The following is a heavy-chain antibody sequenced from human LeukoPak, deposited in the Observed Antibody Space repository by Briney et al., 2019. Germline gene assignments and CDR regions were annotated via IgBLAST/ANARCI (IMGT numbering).Heavy chain of an antibody. CDR3: ARSNDYYDSSGFDY. CDR2: INHSEST. D-gene: IGHD3-22*01. V-gene: IGHV4-34*01. CDR1: AGSFSGYY. J-gene: IGHJ4*02. Sequence: KPSETLSPTSADYAGSFSGYYWSWIRQPPGKGLEWIGEINHSESTNYNPSLKSRATISVTTSKNQFSLRLSSVTAADTAVYYCARSNDYYDSSGFDYWGQGTLVTVS.